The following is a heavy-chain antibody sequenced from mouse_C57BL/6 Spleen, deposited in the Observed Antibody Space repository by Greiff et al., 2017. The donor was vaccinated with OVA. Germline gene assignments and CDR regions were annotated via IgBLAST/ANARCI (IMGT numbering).Heavy chain of an antibody. Sequence: VQLQQPGAELVMPGASVKLSCKASGYTFTSYWMHWVKQRPGQGLEWIGEIDPSDSYTNYNQKFKGKSTLSVDKSSSTAYMQLSSLTSEDTAVYYGARTVTPGYVDVWGTGTTVTVAS. CDR2: IDPSDSYT. V-gene: IGHV1-69*01. J-gene: IGHJ1*03. CDR1: GYTFTSYW. CDR3: ARTVTPGYVDV.